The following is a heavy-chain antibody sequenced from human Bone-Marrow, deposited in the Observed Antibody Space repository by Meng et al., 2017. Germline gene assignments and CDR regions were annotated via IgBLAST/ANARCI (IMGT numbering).Heavy chain of an antibody. CDR3: AREGIGEGVVDY. J-gene: IGHJ4*02. Sequence: QVQVLQSGGEVKKLGSRVKFSCKAPGGTFSSYAISWVRQAPGQGLEWMGGIIPIFGTANYAQKFQGRVTITADKSTSTAYMELSSLRSEDTAVYYCAREGIGEGVVDYWGQGTLVTVSS. V-gene: IGHV1-69*06. CDR2: IIPIFGTA. D-gene: IGHD3-22*01. CDR1: GGTFSSYA.